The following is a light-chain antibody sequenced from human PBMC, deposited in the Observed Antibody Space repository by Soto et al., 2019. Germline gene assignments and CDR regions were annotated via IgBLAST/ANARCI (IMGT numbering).Light chain of an antibody. V-gene: IGLV4-69*01. J-gene: IGLJ3*02. CDR2: VNRDGSH. Sequence: QPVLTQSPSASASLGASVKLTCTLSSGHSNYAIAWHQQQPEKGPRYLMRVNRDGSHTKGDGIPDRFSGSTSGAERYLTISSLQSEDEADYYCQTWGASIRVFGGGTKLTVL. CDR1: SGHSNYA. CDR3: QTWGASIRV.